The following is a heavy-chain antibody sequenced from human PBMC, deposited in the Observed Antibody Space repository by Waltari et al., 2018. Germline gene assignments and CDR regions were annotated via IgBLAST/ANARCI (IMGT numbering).Heavy chain of an antibody. Sequence: EVQLVESGGGLVKPGGSLRLSCAASGFTFSSYSMNWVRQAPGKGLGWVSSISSSSSYIYYADSVKGRVTISRDNAKNSLYLQMNSLRAEDTAVYYCARYYYDSSGYWDYWGQGTLVTVSS. CDR2: ISSSSSYI. V-gene: IGHV3-21*01. CDR3: ARYYYDSSGYWDY. D-gene: IGHD3-22*01. CDR1: GFTFSSYS. J-gene: IGHJ4*02.